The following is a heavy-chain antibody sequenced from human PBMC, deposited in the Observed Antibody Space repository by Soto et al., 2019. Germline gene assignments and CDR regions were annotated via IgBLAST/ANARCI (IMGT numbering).Heavy chain of an antibody. J-gene: IGHJ4*02. D-gene: IGHD1-26*01. CDR3: XXXLTFRSGSYGGMGY. Sequence: QVQLVQSGAEVKKPGASVKVSCKASGYTFTGYYMHWVRQAPGQGLEWMGWINPNSGGTNYAQKFQGRVTMTRDTSISTAYMELSRLRSDDTAVYYXXXXLTFRSGSYGGMGYWGQGTLVTVSS. CDR1: GYTFTGYY. V-gene: IGHV1-2*02. CDR2: INPNSGGT.